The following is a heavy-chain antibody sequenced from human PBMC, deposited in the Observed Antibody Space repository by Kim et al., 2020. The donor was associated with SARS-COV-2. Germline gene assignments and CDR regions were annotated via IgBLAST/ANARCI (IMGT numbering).Heavy chain of an antibody. J-gene: IGHJ4*02. CDR1: GGSFSGYY. V-gene: IGHV4-34*01. CDR2: INHSGST. CDR3: ARGRRLQWLVRGGYFDY. D-gene: IGHD6-19*01. Sequence: SETLSLTCAVYGGSFSGYYWSWIRQPPGKGLEWIGEINHSGSTNYNPSLKSRVTISVDTSKNQFFLKLSSVTAADTAVYYCARGRRLQWLVRGGYFDYWGQGTLVTVSS.